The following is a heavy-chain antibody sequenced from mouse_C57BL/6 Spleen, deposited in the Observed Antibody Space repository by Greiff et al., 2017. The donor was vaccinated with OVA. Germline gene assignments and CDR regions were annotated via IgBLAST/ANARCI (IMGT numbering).Heavy chain of an antibody. CDR2: INPNNGGT. J-gene: IGHJ3*01. V-gene: IGHV1-26*01. CDR1: GYTFTDYY. Sequence: VQLQQSGPELVKPGASVKISCKASGYTFTDYYMNWVKQSHGKSLEWIGDINPNNGGTSYNQKFKGKATLTVDKSSSTAYMELRSLTSEDSAVYYCVYSNDSEGFAYWGQGTLVTVSA. CDR3: VYSNDSEGFAY. D-gene: IGHD2-12*01.